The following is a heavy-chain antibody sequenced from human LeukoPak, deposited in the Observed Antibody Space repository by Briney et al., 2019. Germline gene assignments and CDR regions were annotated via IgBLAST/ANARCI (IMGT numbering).Heavy chain of an antibody. CDR3: AREGGFYRPLDY. V-gene: IGHV4-31*03. Sequence: NSSETLSLTCTVSGGSISSGGYYWSWIRQHPGKGLEWIGYIYYSGSTYYNPSLKSRLIMSVDLPENHISLKLTSVTAADTAVYYCAREGGFYRPLDYSGQGTLVTVSS. CDR1: GGSISSGGYY. D-gene: IGHD3-3*01. CDR2: IYYSGST. J-gene: IGHJ4*02.